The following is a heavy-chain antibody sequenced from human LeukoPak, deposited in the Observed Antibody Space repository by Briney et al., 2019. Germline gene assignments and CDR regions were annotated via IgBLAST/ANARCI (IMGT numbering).Heavy chain of an antibody. CDR2: ISYDGSKK. CDR3: AKVNGDSSGHYYFDY. Sequence: GRSLRLSCAASGFTFSSYGMHWVRQAPGKGLEWGAVISYDGSKKYYANSVKGRFTISRDNSKNTLYLQMNSLRAEDTAVYYCAKVNGDSSGHYYFDYWGQGTLVTVSS. CDR1: GFTFSSYG. J-gene: IGHJ4*02. D-gene: IGHD3-22*01. V-gene: IGHV3-30*18.